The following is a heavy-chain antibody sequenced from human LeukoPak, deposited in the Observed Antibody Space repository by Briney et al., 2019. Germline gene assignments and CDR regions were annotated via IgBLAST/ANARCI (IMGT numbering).Heavy chain of an antibody. D-gene: IGHD6-6*01. CDR2: INPNSGGT. CDR1: GYTLTDYY. J-gene: IGHJ4*02. CDR3: ARARWQLVPYFDS. Sequence: EASVKVSCKASGYTLTDYYMHWVRQAPGQGLEWMGWINPNSGGTNFAQKFQGRVAMTRDTSISTAYMELGSLRSDDTAVYYCARARWQLVPYFDSWGQGTLVTVSS. V-gene: IGHV1-2*02.